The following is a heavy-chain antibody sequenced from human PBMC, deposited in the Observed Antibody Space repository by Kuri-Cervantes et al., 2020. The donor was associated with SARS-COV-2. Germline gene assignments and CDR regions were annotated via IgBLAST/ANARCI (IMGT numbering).Heavy chain of an antibody. V-gene: IGHV1-8*01. CDR2: VKTNSGHT. CDR1: ETTFPNYD. CDR3: YCAPKEGFDS. J-gene: IGHJ4*02. Sequence: ASVKVSCKAPETTFPNYDINWVRQATGQGLEWMGMVKTNSGHTLYAQIFQGRVTMTRDTSTSTVYLELSSLTSEDTAIYYCYCAPKEGFDSWGQGTLVTVSS. D-gene: IGHD2-21*01.